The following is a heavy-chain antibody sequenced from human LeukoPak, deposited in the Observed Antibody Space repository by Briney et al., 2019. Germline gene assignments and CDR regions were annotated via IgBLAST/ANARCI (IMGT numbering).Heavy chain of an antibody. D-gene: IGHD3-16*01. CDR3: ARVRYRLAETYIDY. J-gene: IGHJ4*02. CDR2: INPNSGDT. CDR1: GYTFTGCY. Sequence: GASVKVSCKASGYTFTGCYMHWVRQAPGQGIEWMGWINPNSGDTNYAQKFQGRVTMTRGTSISTAYMELSRLRSDDTAVYYCARVRYRLAETYIDYWGQGTLVTVSS. V-gene: IGHV1-2*02.